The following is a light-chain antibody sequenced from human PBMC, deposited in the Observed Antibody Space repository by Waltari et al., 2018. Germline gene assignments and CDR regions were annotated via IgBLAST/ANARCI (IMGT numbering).Light chain of an antibody. CDR3: ALYMGSGIWV. CDR2: KAN. J-gene: IGLJ3*02. CDR1: SGSLTPTSY. Sequence: TVVTQEPSLSVSPGGTVTLTCALSSGSLTPTSYTSWYQQPPGQAPRTLVYKANARSSGVPDRFSGSILGNTAALTITGAQADDESDYYCALYMGSGIWVFGGGTRLTVL. V-gene: IGLV8-61*01.